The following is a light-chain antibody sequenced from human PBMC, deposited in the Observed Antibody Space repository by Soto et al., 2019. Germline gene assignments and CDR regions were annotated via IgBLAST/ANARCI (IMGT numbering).Light chain of an antibody. CDR2: KAS. CDR1: QSISIL. J-gene: IGKJ1*01. V-gene: IGKV1-5*03. CDR3: HQYNSHWT. Sequence: DIQMTQSPSTLSASVGDRVTITCRASQSISILLSCYQQQPREATKLLIDKASSLESGAPTRFSGGASTKEFTITSSLQPDDYFASYYYHQYNSHWTFGQGTKVDIK.